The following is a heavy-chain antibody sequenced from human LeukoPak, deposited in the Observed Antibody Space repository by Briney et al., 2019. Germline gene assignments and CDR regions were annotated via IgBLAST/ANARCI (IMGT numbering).Heavy chain of an antibody. Sequence: GGSLRLSCAASGFTFSSYSMNWVRQAPGKGLEWVSSISSSSSYIYYADSVKGRFTISRDNAKSSLYLQMNSLRAEDTAVYYCARVVVVAATDYFDYWGQGTLVTVSS. J-gene: IGHJ4*02. V-gene: IGHV3-21*01. CDR2: ISSSSSYI. CDR3: ARVVVVAATDYFDY. D-gene: IGHD2-15*01. CDR1: GFTFSSYS.